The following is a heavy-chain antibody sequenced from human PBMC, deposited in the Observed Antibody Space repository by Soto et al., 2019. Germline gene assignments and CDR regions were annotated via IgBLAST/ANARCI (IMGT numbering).Heavy chain of an antibody. CDR3: ARFYYDSSGYLPSPYYYYYGMDV. J-gene: IGHJ6*02. CDR2: IYHSGST. CDR1: GGSISSSNW. D-gene: IGHD3-22*01. V-gene: IGHV4-4*02. Sequence: PSETLSLTCAVSGGSISSSNWWSWVRQPPGKGLEWIGEIYHSGSTNYNPSLKSRVTISMDKSKNQFSLKLNSVTAADTAVYYCARFYYDSSGYLPSPYYYYYGMDVWGQGTTVTVSS.